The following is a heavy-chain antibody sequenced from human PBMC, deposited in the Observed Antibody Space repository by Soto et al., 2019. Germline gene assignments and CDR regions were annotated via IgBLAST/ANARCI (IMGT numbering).Heavy chain of an antibody. CDR1: GFTFSSYE. CDR2: ISSSGSTI. CDR3: ARPMDRLELLGSVGMDV. J-gene: IGHJ6*02. V-gene: IGHV3-48*03. D-gene: IGHD1-7*01. Sequence: PGGSLRLSCAASGFTFSSYEMNWVRQAPGKGLEWVSYISSSGSTIYYADSVKGRFTISRDNAKNSLYLQMNSLRAEDTAVYYCARPMDRLELLGSVGMDVWGQGTTVTVSS.